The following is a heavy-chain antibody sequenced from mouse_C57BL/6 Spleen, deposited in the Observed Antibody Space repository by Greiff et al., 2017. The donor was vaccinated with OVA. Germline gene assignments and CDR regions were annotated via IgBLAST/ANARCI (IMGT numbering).Heavy chain of an antibody. V-gene: IGHV1-55*01. CDR2: IYPGSGST. J-gene: IGHJ3*01. CDR3: ARSHYYGSSDGAY. Sequence: QVQLQQPGAELVKPGASVKMSCKASGYTFTSYWITWVKQRPGQGLEWIGDIYPGSGSTNYNETFKSKATLTVDTSSSTAYMQLSSLTSEDSAVYYCARSHYYGSSDGAYWGQGTLVTVSA. D-gene: IGHD1-1*01. CDR1: GYTFTSYW.